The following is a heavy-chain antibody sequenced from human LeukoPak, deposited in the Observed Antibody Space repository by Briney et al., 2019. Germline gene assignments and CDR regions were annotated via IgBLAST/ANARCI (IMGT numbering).Heavy chain of an antibody. J-gene: IGHJ1*01. D-gene: IGHD3-22*01. CDR1: GDTFSIYA. CDR3: ARARDDSSGYYFFQH. Sequence: ASVKVSCKASGDTFSIYAISWVRQAPGQGLEWMGIINPSGGSTSYAQKFQGRVTMTRDMSTSTVYMELSSLRSEDTAVYYCARARDDSSGYYFFQHWGQGTLVTVSS. CDR2: INPSGGST. V-gene: IGHV1-46*01.